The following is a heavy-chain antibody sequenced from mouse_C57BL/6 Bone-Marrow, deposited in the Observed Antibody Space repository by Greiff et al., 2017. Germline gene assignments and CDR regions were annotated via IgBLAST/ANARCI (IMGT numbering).Heavy chain of an antibody. V-gene: IGHV5-17*01. Sequence: EVQGVESGGGLVKPGGSLKLSCAASGFTFSDYGMPWVRQAPEKWLEWVAYISGGGSSIYYPDTVKGRFTISRDNAKNNLFLQMTSLRSEDTAMFYGARLRCYLPWFAYWGQGTLVTVSA. CDR3: ARLRCYLPWFAY. CDR2: ISGGGSSI. D-gene: IGHD2-12*01. CDR1: GFTFSDYG. J-gene: IGHJ3*01.